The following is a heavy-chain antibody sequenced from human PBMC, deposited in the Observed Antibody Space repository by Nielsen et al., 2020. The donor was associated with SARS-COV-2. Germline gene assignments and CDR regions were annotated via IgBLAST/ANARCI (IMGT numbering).Heavy chain of an antibody. V-gene: IGHV3-33*01. CDR2: IWYDGSNK. Sequence: GESLKISCAASGFTFSSYGMHWVRQAPGKGLEWVAVIWYDGSNKYYADSVKGRFTISRDNSKNTPYLQMNSLRAEDTAVYYCARGESWAGGNSDQGGYFDYWGQGTLVTVSS. CDR1: GFTFSSYG. J-gene: IGHJ4*02. D-gene: IGHD4-23*01. CDR3: ARGESWAGGNSDQGGYFDY.